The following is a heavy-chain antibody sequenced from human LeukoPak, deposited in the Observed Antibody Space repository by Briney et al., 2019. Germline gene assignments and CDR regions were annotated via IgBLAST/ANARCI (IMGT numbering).Heavy chain of an antibody. CDR1: GFTFSSYA. CDR3: AKTRVRATTRRYYYGMDV. V-gene: IGHV3-23*01. D-gene: IGHD1-26*01. Sequence: GGSLRLSRAASGFTFSSYAMSWVRQAPGKGLDWVSAISVIGGSTYYADSVKGRFTISRDNSKNTLYLQMNSLRAEDTAVYYCAKTRVRATTRRYYYGMDVWGQGTTVTVSS. CDR2: ISVIGGST. J-gene: IGHJ6*02.